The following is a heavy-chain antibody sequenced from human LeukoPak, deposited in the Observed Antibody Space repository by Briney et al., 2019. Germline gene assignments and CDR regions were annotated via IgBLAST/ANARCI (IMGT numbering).Heavy chain of an antibody. CDR1: GFTFSEYG. CDR2: LRYDGSNK. V-gene: IGHV3-30*02. Sequence: GGSLRLSCAASGFTFSEYGMHWVRQAPGKGLEWLAFLRYDGSNKSYADSVKGRFTISRDNSKNTLYLQMNSLRAEDTAVYYCARVTDIVATLDAFDIWGQGTMVTVSS. D-gene: IGHD5-12*01. CDR3: ARVTDIVATLDAFDI. J-gene: IGHJ3*02.